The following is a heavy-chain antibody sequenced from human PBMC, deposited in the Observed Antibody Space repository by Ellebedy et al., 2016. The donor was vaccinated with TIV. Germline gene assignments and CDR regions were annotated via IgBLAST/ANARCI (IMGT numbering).Heavy chain of an antibody. V-gene: IGHV3-74*01. D-gene: IGHD3-3*02. Sequence: HTGGSLRLXXVASGFTFGRYWMHWVRQAPGNKLVWVSRIKSDGSGTTYADSVKGRFTISRDNSKNTLFLQMNSLRGDDTARYYCAKISPTHRGAFDIWGQGTMVTVSS. CDR3: AKISPTHRGAFDI. CDR1: GFTFGRYW. CDR2: IKSDGSGT. J-gene: IGHJ3*02.